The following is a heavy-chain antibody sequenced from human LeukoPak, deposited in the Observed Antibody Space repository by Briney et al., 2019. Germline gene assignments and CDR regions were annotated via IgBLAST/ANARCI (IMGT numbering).Heavy chain of an antibody. V-gene: IGHV3-9*01. D-gene: IGHD6-6*01. CDR3: AKMGHSSSSPFDY. CDR1: GFTFDDYA. J-gene: IGHJ4*02. CDR2: ISWNSGSI. Sequence: GGSLRLSCAASGFTFDDYAMLWVRQAPGKGLEWVSGISWNSGSIGYADSVKGRFTISRDNAKNSLYLQMNSLRAEDTALYYCAKMGHSSSSPFDYWGQGTLVTVSS.